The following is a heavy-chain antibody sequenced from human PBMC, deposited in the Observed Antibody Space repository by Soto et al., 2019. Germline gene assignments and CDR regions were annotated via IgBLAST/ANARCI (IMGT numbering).Heavy chain of an antibody. CDR1: GGSFSDYY. Sequence: SETLSLTCAVYGGSFSDYYWSWIRQPPGKGLEWIGEINHSGSTNYNPSLKCRVTISVDTSKNQFSLKLSSVTAADTAVYYCARERPDGARLDPWGQGTLVTVSS. CDR3: ARERPDGARLDP. V-gene: IGHV4-34*01. J-gene: IGHJ5*02. CDR2: INHSGST. D-gene: IGHD6-6*01.